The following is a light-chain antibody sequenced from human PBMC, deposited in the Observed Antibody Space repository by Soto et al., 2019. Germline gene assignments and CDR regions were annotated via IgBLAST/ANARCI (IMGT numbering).Light chain of an antibody. CDR1: QSISSS. J-gene: IGKJ5*01. Sequence: EIVLTQSPATLSLSPGERATLSCRASQSISSSLAWYQQQPGQAPRLLIYDASNRATGIPARFSGSGSGTDFTLTISSLEPEDFAVYYCQQRSDWPPGFGQGTLLEIK. CDR2: DAS. V-gene: IGKV3-11*01. CDR3: QQRSDWPPG.